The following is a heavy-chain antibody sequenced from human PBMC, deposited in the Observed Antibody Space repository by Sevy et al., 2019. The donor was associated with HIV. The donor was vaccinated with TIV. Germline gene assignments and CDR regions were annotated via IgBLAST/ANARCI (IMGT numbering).Heavy chain of an antibody. CDR1: GFDFRNYG. J-gene: IGHJ6*01. Sequence: GGSLRLSCTASGFDFRNYGMHWVRQAPDKGLQWLTFIRYDGSTTYYAYSVRGRFTISRDNSKNTLFLQMNSLRREDTAVYYCVKGPHPAVTTSYAMDVWGQGTTVTVSS. CDR3: VKGPHPAVTTSYAMDV. V-gene: IGHV3-30*02. CDR2: IRYDGSTT. D-gene: IGHD4-17*01.